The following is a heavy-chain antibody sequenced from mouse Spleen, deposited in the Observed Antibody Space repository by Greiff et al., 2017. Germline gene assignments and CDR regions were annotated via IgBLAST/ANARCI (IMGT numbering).Heavy chain of an antibody. CDR2: IWTGGGT. D-gene: IGHD2-14*01. Sequence: VMLVESGPGLVAPSQSLSITCTVSGFSLTSYAISWVRQPPGKGLEWLGVIWTGGGTNYNSALKSRLSISKDNSKSQVFLKMNSLQTDDTARYYCARMGVVRRGVAMDYWGQGTSVTVSS. J-gene: IGHJ4*01. V-gene: IGHV2-9-1*01. CDR3: ARMGVVRRGVAMDY. CDR1: GFSLTSYA.